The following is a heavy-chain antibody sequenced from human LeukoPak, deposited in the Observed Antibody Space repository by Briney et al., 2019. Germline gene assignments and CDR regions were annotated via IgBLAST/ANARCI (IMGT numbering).Heavy chain of an antibody. CDR1: EFTFSNYG. CDR3: AKFDC. CDR2: IRYDESNE. V-gene: IGHV3-30*02. Sequence: PGGSLRLSCAASEFTFSNYGMHWVRQAPGKGLEWVAFIRYDESNEYCADSVKGRFTISRDNSKNTLYLQMNSLRADDTAVYYCAKFDCWGQGTLVTVSS. J-gene: IGHJ4*02.